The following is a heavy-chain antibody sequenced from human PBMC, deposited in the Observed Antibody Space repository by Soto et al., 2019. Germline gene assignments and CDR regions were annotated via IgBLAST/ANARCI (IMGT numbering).Heavy chain of an antibody. J-gene: IGHJ4*02. Sequence: QVQLVHSGAEVKKPGSSVKVSCKASGGTFSKYAINWVRQAPGQGLEWLGGIIPIFATASYAQNFQGRVTITADESTTTAYMELSSLRFEDTAVYFCARVGDYGSGSYYDYWGQGTLITVSS. CDR2: IIPIFATA. V-gene: IGHV1-69*01. D-gene: IGHD3-10*01. CDR3: ARVGDYGSGSYYDY. CDR1: GGTFSKYA.